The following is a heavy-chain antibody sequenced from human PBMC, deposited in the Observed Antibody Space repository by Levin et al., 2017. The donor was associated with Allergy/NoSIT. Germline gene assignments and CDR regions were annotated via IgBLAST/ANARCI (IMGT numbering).Heavy chain of an antibody. CDR1: GGSISSYY. Sequence: SETLSLTCTVSGGSISSYYWSWIRQPPGKGLEWIGYIYYSGSTNYNPSLKSRVTISVDTSKNQFSLKLSSVTAADTAVYYCASLGYCSGGRCQAYFQHWGQGTLVTVSS. CDR3: ASLGYCSGGRCQAYFQH. CDR2: IYYSGST. D-gene: IGHD2-15*01. V-gene: IGHV4-59*01. J-gene: IGHJ1*01.